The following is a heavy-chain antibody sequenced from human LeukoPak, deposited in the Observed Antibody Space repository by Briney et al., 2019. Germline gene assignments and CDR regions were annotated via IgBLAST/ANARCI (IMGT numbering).Heavy chain of an antibody. Sequence: GGSLRLSCVASGFTFSSYWMSWVRQAPGKGLEWVANIKQDGSEKYYVDSVKGRFTISRDNAKNSLYLQMNSLRAEDTAVYYCARDRQLDYWGQGTLVTVSS. J-gene: IGHJ4*02. V-gene: IGHV3-7*01. CDR2: IKQDGSEK. CDR1: GFTFSSYW. CDR3: ARDRQLDY. D-gene: IGHD6-6*01.